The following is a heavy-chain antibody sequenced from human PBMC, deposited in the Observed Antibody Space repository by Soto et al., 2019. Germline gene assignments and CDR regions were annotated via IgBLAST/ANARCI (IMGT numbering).Heavy chain of an antibody. D-gene: IGHD1-1*01. Sequence: VSVKAYCKASTDAFNNYGMALVRGAPGQGLEWMGWISTYNGNTNTYHKKRFQGRFTMTSDLASNTAYIELRSLTPDDTAVYYCARGGQKNVYTSIGPWGQGTLVTVSS. CDR3: ARGGQKNVYTSIGP. CDR2: ISTYNGNTNT. J-gene: IGHJ5*02. CDR1: TDAFNNYG. V-gene: IGHV1-18*04.